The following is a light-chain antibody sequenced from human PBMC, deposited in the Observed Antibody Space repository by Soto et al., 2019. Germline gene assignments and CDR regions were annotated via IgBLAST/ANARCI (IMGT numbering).Light chain of an antibody. CDR2: DAS. V-gene: IGKV1-5*01. Sequence: DIQMTQSPSTLSASVGDRVTITCRASQSISSWLAWYQQKPGKAPKLLIYDASSLESGVPSRFSGSGSGPEFTLTISSLQPDYFATDYCQQYNRFSAAFGQGTKVEIK. J-gene: IGKJ1*01. CDR1: QSISSW. CDR3: QQYNRFSAA.